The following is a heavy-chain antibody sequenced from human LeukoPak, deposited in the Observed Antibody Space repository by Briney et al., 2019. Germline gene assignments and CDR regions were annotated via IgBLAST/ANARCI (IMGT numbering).Heavy chain of an antibody. V-gene: IGHV1-2*02. CDR1: GYTLTELS. CDR2: INPNSGGT. D-gene: IGHD4/OR15-4a*01. J-gene: IGHJ6*03. Sequence: ASVKVSCKVSGYTLTELSMHWVRQAPGKGLEWMGWINPNSGGTNYAQKFQGRVTMTRDTSTSTVYMELSSLRSEDTAVYYCARDQVHYYYYYMDVWGKGTTVTISS. CDR3: ARDQVHYYYYYMDV.